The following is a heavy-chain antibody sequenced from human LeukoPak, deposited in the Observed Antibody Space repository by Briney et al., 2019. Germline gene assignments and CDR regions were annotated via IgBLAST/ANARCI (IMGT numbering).Heavy chain of an antibody. Sequence: GGSLRLSCAASGFTFSSYSMNWVRQAPGKGLEWVSSISSSSSYIYYADSVKGRFTISRDNAKNSLYLQMNSLRAEDAAVYYCARVSVVAGNDYWGQGTLVTVSS. J-gene: IGHJ4*02. D-gene: IGHD6-19*01. V-gene: IGHV3-21*01. CDR1: GFTFSSYS. CDR2: ISSSSSYI. CDR3: ARVSVVAGNDY.